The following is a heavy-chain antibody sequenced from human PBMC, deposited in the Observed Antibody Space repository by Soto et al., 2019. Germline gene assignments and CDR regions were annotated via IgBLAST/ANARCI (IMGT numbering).Heavy chain of an antibody. CDR1: GGSITTGGYY. J-gene: IGHJ6*02. D-gene: IGHD2-15*01. Sequence: LSLTCTVSGGSITTGGYYWSWILQHPGKGLEWIGYIYYTGTTYYNPSLQSRVTISLDPSKNNFSLKLSSVTAAYTAMYYCASGNWTSNYYGMDVWGQGTTVTVSS. CDR2: IYYTGTT. V-gene: IGHV4-31*03. CDR3: ASGNWTSNYYGMDV.